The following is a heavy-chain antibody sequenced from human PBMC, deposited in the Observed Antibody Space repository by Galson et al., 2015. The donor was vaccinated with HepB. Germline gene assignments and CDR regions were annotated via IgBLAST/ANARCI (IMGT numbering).Heavy chain of an antibody. D-gene: IGHD3-10*01. CDR1: GGSISSSSYY. Sequence: LSLTCTVSGGSISSSSYYWGWIRQPPGKGLEWIGSIYYSGSTYYNPSLKSRVTISVDTSKNQFSLKLSSVTAADTAVYYCARDLAGSGSYYTINYGMDVWGQGTTVTVSS. V-gene: IGHV4-39*07. CDR3: ARDLAGSGSYYTINYGMDV. CDR2: IYYSGST. J-gene: IGHJ6*02.